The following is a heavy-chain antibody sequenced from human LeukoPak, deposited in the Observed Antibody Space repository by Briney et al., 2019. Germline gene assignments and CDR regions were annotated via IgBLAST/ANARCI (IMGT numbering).Heavy chain of an antibody. CDR2: MNPNSGNT. V-gene: IGHV1-8*03. CDR3: ARGHEWELWGYYYHYMDV. CDR1: GYTFTSYD. Sequence: ASVKVSCKASGYTFTSYDINWVRQATGQGLEWMGWMNPNSGNTGYAQKFQGRVTITRNTSISTAYMELSSLRSEDTAVYYCARGHEWELWGYYYHYMDVWGKGTTVTVSS. J-gene: IGHJ6*03. D-gene: IGHD4-23*01.